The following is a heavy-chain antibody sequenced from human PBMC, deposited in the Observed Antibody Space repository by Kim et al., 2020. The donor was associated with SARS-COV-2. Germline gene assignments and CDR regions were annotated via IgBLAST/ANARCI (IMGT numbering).Heavy chain of an antibody. V-gene: IGHV3-23*01. J-gene: IGHJ4*02. CDR3: AKWQQLVINPHDLFDY. D-gene: IGHD6-13*01. CDR2: ISGSGGST. Sequence: GRSLRLSCAASGFTFSSYAMSWVRQAPGKGLEWVSAISGSGGSTYYADSVKGRFTISRDNSKNTLYLQMNSLRAEDTAVYYCAKWQQLVINPHDLFDYWGQGTLVTVSS. CDR1: GFTFSSYA.